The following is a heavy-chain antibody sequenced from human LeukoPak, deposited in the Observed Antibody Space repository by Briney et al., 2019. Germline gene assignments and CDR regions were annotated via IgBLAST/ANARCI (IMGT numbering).Heavy chain of an antibody. V-gene: IGHV3-53*01. CDR3: AKEYDILTGYYKGHFDY. Sequence: PGGSLRLSCTVSGFTVSSNSMSWVRQAPGKGLEWVSFIYSDNTHYSDSVKGRFTISRDNSKNTLYLQMNSLRAEDTAVYYCAKEYDILTGYYKGHFDYWGQGTLVTVSS. CDR2: IYSDNT. J-gene: IGHJ4*02. CDR1: GFTVSSNS. D-gene: IGHD3-9*01.